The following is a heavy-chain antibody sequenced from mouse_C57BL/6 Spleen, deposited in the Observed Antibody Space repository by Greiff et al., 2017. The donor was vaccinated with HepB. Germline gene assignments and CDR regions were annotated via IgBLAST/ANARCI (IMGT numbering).Heavy chain of an antibody. J-gene: IGHJ4*01. CDR2: INYDGSST. CDR1: GFTFSDYY. Sequence: EVQLQESEGGLVQPGSSMKLSCTASGFTFSDYYMAWVRQVPEKGLEWVANINYDGSSTYYLDSLKSRFIISRDNAKNILYLQMSSLKSEDTATYYCAREGSYAMDDWGQGTSVTVSS. V-gene: IGHV5-16*01. CDR3: AREGSYAMDD.